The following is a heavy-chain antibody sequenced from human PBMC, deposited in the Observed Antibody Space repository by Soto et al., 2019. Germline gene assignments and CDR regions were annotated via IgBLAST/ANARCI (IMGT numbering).Heavy chain of an antibody. D-gene: IGHD1-7*01. CDR1: GDSVSSNSAA. CDR2: TYYRSKWYN. Sequence: SQTLSRTCAISGDSVSSNSAAWNWIRQSPSRGLEWLGRTYYRSKWYNDYAVSVKSRITINPDTSKNQFSLQLNSVTPEDTAVYYCARGTYNWNYYWFDPWGQGTLVTVSS. V-gene: IGHV6-1*01. J-gene: IGHJ5*02. CDR3: ARGTYNWNYYWFDP.